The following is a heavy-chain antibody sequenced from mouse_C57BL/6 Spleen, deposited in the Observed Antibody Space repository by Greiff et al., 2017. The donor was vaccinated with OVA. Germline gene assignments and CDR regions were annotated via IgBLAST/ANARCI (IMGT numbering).Heavy chain of an antibody. CDR1: GFTFSDYY. CDR2: ISNGGGSP. CDR3: ARQGVYDYDWYFDV. Sequence: EVMLVESGGGLVQPGGSLKLSCAASGFTFSDYYMYWVRQTPEKRLEWVAYISNGGGSPYYPDTVKGRFTISRDNAKNTLYLQMSRLKSEDTAMYYCARQGVYDYDWYFDVWGTGTTVTVSS. D-gene: IGHD2-4*01. V-gene: IGHV5-12*01. J-gene: IGHJ1*03.